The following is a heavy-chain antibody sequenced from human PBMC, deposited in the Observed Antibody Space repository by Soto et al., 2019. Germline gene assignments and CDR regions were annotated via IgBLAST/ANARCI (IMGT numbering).Heavy chain of an antibody. D-gene: IGHD1-1*01. CDR1: GASISGFY. CDR2: IYATGTT. Sequence: SETLSLTCTVSGASISGFYWSWIRKSAGKGLEWIGRIYATGTTDYNPSLKSRFMMSVDTSKKQFSLKLRSLPAGDTALFYCVRDGTKTLRDWFDPGGQEISVTFSS. J-gene: IGHJ5*02. CDR3: VRDGTKTLRDWFDP. V-gene: IGHV4-4*07.